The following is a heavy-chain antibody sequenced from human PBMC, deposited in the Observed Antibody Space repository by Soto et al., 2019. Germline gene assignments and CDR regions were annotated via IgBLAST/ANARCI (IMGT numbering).Heavy chain of an antibody. D-gene: IGHD1-26*01. V-gene: IGHV3-30*18. CDR2: ISYDGSNK. CDR1: GFTLSSYG. CDR3: AKEIVGATTYYYYGMDV. Sequence: PGXSLRLAFAASGFTLSSYGMHWFRQAPVNGLEWVAVISYDGSNKYYADSVKGRFTISRDNSKNTLYLQMNSLRAEDTAVYYCAKEIVGATTYYYYGMDVWGQGTTVTVSS. J-gene: IGHJ6*02.